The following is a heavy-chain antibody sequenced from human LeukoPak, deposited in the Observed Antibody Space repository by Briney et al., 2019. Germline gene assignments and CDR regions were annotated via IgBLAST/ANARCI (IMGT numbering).Heavy chain of an antibody. D-gene: IGHD3-10*01. CDR3: VRDRILVRDEYYLDF. J-gene: IGHJ4*02. Sequence: PGGSLRLSCAATGFTFSDHYMDWDRQAPGKGLEWVGRSRNKANSYTTEYAASVKGRFTISRDDSHNSLYLQMNSLSTDDTAVYYCVRDRILVRDEYYLDFWGQGTLVTVSS. CDR1: GFTFSDHY. V-gene: IGHV3-72*01. CDR2: SRNKANSYTT.